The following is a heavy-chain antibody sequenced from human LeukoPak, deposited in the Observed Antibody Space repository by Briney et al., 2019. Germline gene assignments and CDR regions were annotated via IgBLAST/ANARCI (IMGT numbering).Heavy chain of an antibody. D-gene: IGHD3-22*01. V-gene: IGHV1-46*01. CDR2: IHPSGGNT. Sequence: ASVTVSFMSSVYIFTSNYMHGVRQAPGQGLEGMGIIHPSGGNTKYAQKFEGRVTITRDKPTGPFYMELNSLRSGDPASYYLSRGGSSAEGRGPVLDFWGQGTLVTVSS. J-gene: IGHJ4*02. CDR3: SRGGSSAEGRGPVLDF. CDR1: VYIFTSNY.